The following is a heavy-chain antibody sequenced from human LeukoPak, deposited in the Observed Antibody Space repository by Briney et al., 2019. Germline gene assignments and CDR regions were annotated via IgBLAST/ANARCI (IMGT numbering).Heavy chain of an antibody. J-gene: IGHJ4*02. Sequence: ASVKVSCKASGGTFSSYAISWVRQAPGQGLEWMGRIIPIFGTANYAQKFQGSVTITADKSTSTAYMELSSLRSEDTAVYYCARDQVHPSFDYWGQGTLVTVSS. CDR3: ARDQVHPSFDY. CDR1: GGTFSSYA. CDR2: IIPIFGTA. V-gene: IGHV1-69*06.